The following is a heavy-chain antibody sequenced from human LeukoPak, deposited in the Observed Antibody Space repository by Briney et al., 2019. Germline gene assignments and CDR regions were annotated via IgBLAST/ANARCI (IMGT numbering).Heavy chain of an antibody. J-gene: IGHJ4*02. CDR3: ARDRPTLVRGVNTPLFDY. Sequence: PSETLSLTCTVSGGSISSSSYYWGWIRQPPGKGLEWIGSIYYSGSTYYNPSLKSRVTISVDTSKNQFSLKLSSVTAADTAVYYCARDRPTLVRGVNTPLFDYWGQGTLVTVSS. D-gene: IGHD3-10*01. CDR1: GGSISSSSYY. CDR2: IYYSGST. V-gene: IGHV4-39*07.